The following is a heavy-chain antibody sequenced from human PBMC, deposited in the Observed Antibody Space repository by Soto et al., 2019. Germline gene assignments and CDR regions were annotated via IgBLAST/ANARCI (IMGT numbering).Heavy chain of an antibody. CDR1: GFTFSDSP. CDR2: IRSKADSYAT. J-gene: IGHJ4*02. V-gene: IGHV3-73*01. CDR3: TAQTASVADY. Sequence: TGGSLRLSCVASGFTFSDSPMHWVRQASGKGLEWVGHIRSKADSYATAYAESVKGRFSVSRDDSRNTAYLQMNSLETEDTAVYYCTAQTASVADYWGQGTLVTVSS.